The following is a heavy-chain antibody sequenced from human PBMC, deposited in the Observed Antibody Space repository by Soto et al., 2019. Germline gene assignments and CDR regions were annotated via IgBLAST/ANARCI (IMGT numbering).Heavy chain of an antibody. V-gene: IGHV4-59*01. CDR2: IYYSGST. D-gene: IGHD6-19*01. CDR3: ARGIFGMAGDY. CDR1: GGYISSYY. Sequence: PETLSLTCTVSGGYISSYYWSWIRQPPGKGLEWIGYIYYSGSTNYNPSLKSRVTISVDTSKNQFSLKLSSVTAADTAVYYCARGIFGMAGDYWGQGTLVTVSS. J-gene: IGHJ4*02.